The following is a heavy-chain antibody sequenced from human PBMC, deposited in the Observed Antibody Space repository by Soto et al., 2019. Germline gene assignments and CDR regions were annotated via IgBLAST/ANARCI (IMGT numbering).Heavy chain of an antibody. D-gene: IGHD2-21*01. CDR3: ARECGGDCTNAFDL. CDR1: GFTVSSNY. J-gene: IGHJ3*01. Sequence: QLVESGGGLVQPGGSLRLSCAASGFTVSSNYMNWVRQAPGKGLEWLSVLYSGAGTYYADSVMDRFTISRDNSKNTLYLQLNSLRAEDTAIYYCARECGGDCTNAFDLWGQGTMVTVSP. V-gene: IGHV3-66*01. CDR2: LYSGAGT.